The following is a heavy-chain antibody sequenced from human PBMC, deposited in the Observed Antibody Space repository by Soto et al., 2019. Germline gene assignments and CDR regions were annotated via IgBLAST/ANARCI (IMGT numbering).Heavy chain of an antibody. CDR2: IYYSGST. J-gene: IGHJ3*02. CDR3: ARRVGNTVMVTVFDI. CDR1: GGSISSSSYY. Sequence: PSETLSLTCTVSGGSISSSSYYWGWIRQPPGKGLEWIGSIYYSGSTYYNPSLKSRVTISVDTSKNQFSLKLSSVTAADTAVYYFARRVGNTVMVTVFDIWGKGTMVPVPS. D-gene: IGHD5-18*01. V-gene: IGHV4-39*01.